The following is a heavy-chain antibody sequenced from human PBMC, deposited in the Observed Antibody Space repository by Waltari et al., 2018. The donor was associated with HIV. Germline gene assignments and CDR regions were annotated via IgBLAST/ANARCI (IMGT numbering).Heavy chain of an antibody. D-gene: IGHD3-22*01. J-gene: IGHJ4*02. CDR2: INPNSGGT. CDR3: ATPSYDSSGYYSAGSEFDY. CDR1: GYTFTGYY. V-gene: IGHV1-2*02. Sequence: QVQLVQSGAEVKKPGASVKVSCKASGYTFTGYYIHWVRQAPGQGLELMGLINPNSGGTNEAQNFQGRVTMTRDTSISTAYMELSRLRSDDTAVYYCATPSYDSSGYYSAGSEFDYWGQGTLVTVSS.